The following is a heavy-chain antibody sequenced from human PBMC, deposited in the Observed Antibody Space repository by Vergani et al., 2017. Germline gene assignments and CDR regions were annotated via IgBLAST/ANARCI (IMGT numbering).Heavy chain of an antibody. D-gene: IGHD6-25*01. CDR2: ISAYNGNT. J-gene: IGHJ1*01. Sequence: QVQLVQSGAEVKKPGASVKVSCKASGYTFSTYGISWVRQAPGHGLEWMGWISAYNGNTNYPEKFQGRLTMTTDTSTRTAYMGLRSLRSDDTTVYYCARDRIENETYGRSGYWDPGTVVTDTS. V-gene: IGHV1-18*01. CDR3: ARDRIENETYGRSGY. CDR1: GYTFSTYG.